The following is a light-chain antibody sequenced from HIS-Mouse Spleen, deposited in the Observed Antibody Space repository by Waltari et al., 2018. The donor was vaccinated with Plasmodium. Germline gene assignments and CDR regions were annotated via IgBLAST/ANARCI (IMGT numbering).Light chain of an antibody. V-gene: IGLV3-10*01. CDR2: EDS. CDR3: YSTDSSGNHRV. CDR1: ALPKKF. J-gene: IGLJ3*02. Sequence: SYELTQPPSVSVSPGQTARLNCSGYALPKKFAYWYQQKSGQAPVLVIYEDSKRPSRIPERFSGSSSGTMATLTISGAQVEDEADYYCYSTDSSGNHRVFGGGTKLTVL.